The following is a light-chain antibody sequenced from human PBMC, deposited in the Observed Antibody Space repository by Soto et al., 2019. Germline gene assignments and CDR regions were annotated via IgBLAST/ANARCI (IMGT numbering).Light chain of an antibody. J-gene: IGLJ1*01. CDR2: DVN. CDR1: ASDIGGYTF. Sequence: QSALTQAPSASGSPGQSVAISCTGTASDIGGYTFVSWYQQHPGKAPKLLIYDVNKRPSGVPDRFSGSQSGNTASLTVSGVQAEDEADYYCSAYGGSNPPVFGAGTKLTVL. CDR3: SAYGGSNPPV. V-gene: IGLV2-8*01.